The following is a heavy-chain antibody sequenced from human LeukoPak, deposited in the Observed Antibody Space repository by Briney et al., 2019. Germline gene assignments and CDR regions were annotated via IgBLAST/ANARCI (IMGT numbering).Heavy chain of an antibody. CDR1: GFTFSSYS. J-gene: IGHJ4*02. D-gene: IGHD2-2*02. Sequence: PGGSLRLSCAASGFTFSSYSMNWVRQAPGKGLEWVSSISSSSSYIYYADSVKGRFTISRDNAKNSLYLQMNSLRAEDTAVYYCARDYPRLVPAAIESVDYWGQGTLVTVSS. V-gene: IGHV3-21*01. CDR3: ARDYPRLVPAAIESVDY. CDR2: ISSSSSYI.